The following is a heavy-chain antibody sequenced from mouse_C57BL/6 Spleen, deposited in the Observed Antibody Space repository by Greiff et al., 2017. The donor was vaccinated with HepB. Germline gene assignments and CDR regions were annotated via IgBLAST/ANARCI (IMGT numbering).Heavy chain of an antibody. CDR2: IYPRSGNT. CDR1: GYTFTSYG. V-gene: IGHV1-81*01. J-gene: IGHJ1*03. Sequence: VQLQESGAELARPGASVKLSCKASGYTFTSYGISWVKQRTGQGLEWIGEIYPRSGNTYYNEKFKGKATLTADKSSSTAYMELRSLTSEDSAVYFCARVYGSSYGYFDVWGTGTTVTVSS. CDR3: ARVYGSSYGYFDV. D-gene: IGHD1-1*01.